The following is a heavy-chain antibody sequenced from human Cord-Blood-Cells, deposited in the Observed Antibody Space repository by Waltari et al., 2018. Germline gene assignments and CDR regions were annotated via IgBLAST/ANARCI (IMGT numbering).Heavy chain of an antibody. V-gene: IGHV4-59*01. CDR3: ARDIGIAAAGTFDP. CDR1: GGSISSYY. CDR2: IYYRGSP. Sequence: QVQLQESGPGLVKPSETLSLTCTVSGGSISSYYWSWIRQPPGKGLEWIGYIYYRGSPNYNPSRKSRVTISVDTSKNHFSLKLSSVTAADTAVYYCARDIGIAAAGTFDPWGQGTLVTVSS. D-gene: IGHD6-13*01. J-gene: IGHJ5*02.